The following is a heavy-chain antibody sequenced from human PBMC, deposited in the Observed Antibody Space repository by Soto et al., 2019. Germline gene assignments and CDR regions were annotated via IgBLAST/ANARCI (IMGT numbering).Heavy chain of an antibody. D-gene: IGHD6-25*01. CDR3: VRDASSGYRGWWDP. J-gene: IGHJ5*02. CDR1: GYTFTSYG. Sequence: QVQLVQSGTELKKPGASVMVSCKTSGYTFTSYGISWVRQAPGQGPEWMGLISPYNGDTIYARKFQGRVIVTADTATRTVYLELRSPRSDDTAVYYCVRDASSGYRGWWDPWGQGTLVTVSS. CDR2: ISPYNGDT. V-gene: IGHV1-18*01.